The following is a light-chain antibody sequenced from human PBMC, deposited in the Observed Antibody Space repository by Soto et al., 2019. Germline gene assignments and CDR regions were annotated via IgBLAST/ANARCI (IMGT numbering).Light chain of an antibody. V-gene: IGLV2-8*01. Sequence: VLTQPPSASGSPGQSVTISCTGTSSDVGGYNYVSWYQQHPGKAPKLMIYEVSKRPSGVPDRFSGSKSGNTASLTVSGLQAEDEADYYCSSYAGSNYVFGTGTKVTVL. CDR2: EVS. CDR1: SSDVGGYNY. J-gene: IGLJ1*01. CDR3: SSYAGSNYV.